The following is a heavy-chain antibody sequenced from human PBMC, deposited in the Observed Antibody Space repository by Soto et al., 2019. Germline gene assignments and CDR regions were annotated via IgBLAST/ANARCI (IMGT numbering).Heavy chain of an antibody. V-gene: IGHV4-39*01. Sequence: SEILSLTCTVSGGSISSGDYYWGWIRQPPGKGLEWIGSIYYSGSTYYNPSLKSRVTISVDTSKNQFSLKLSSVTAADTAVYYCARLHLHYGLDYYYYGMDVWGQGTTVTVSS. CDR2: IYYSGST. J-gene: IGHJ6*02. CDR3: ARLHLHYGLDYYYYGMDV. D-gene: IGHD3-10*01. CDR1: GGSISSGDYY.